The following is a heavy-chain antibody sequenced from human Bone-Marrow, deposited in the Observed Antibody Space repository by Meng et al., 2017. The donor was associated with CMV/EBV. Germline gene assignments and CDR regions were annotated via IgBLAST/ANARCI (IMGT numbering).Heavy chain of an antibody. CDR2: VNSDGSST. J-gene: IGHJ5*02. CDR3: VTDNNGYFSS. Sequence: LSCAASGFTFSTNWMHWVRQVPGKGLVWVSRVNSDGSSTSYADSVKGRFTISRDNAKNTLYLQMNSLTAEDAAIYYCVTDNNGYFSSWGQGALVTVSS. CDR1: GFTFSTNW. D-gene: IGHD3-22*01. V-gene: IGHV3-74*01.